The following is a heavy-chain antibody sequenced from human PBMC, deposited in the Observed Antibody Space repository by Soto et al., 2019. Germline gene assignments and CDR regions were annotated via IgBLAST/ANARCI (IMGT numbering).Heavy chain of an antibody. J-gene: IGHJ3*02. Sequence: ASVKVSCKASGYIFTSYGITWVRQAPGQGLEWMGWVSAHNGNPNYAPSFQGRVTMTTDTSTNTAYMEVRSLRSDDTAMYYCARDRGSCSGAPVQHEAFDIWGQGTMVPVSS. CDR3: ARDRGSCSGAPVQHEAFDI. D-gene: IGHD3-10*01. CDR1: GYIFTSYG. V-gene: IGHV1-18*01. CDR2: VSAHNGNP.